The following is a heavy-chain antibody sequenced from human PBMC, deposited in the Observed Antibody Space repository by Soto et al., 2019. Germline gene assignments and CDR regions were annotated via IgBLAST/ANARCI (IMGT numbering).Heavy chain of an antibody. D-gene: IGHD2-15*01. Sequence: QVQLVQSGAEVKKPGSSVKVSCKAPGGTFSSYAISWVRQAPGQVLECMGGMIPIFGTANYAQKFQGRVTITADDSKSSRYTELSRMRSEHTAVYYRARSQSGSSSLATSYNYSSALAVWGPGPTVTVSS. CDR1: GGTFSSYA. CDR3: ARSQSGSSSLATSYNYSSALAV. J-gene: IGHJ6*02. CDR2: MIPIFGTA. V-gene: IGHV1-69*01.